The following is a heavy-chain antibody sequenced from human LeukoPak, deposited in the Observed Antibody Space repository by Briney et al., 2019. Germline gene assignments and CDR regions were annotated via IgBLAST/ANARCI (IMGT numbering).Heavy chain of an antibody. J-gene: IGHJ4*02. V-gene: IGHV4-4*07. CDR3: ARDLSPAYYDFWSGYIY. CDR1: GGSISSYY. CDR2: IYTSGST. Sequence: PSETLSLTCTVSGGSISSYYWSWIRQPAGKGLEWIGRIYTSGSTNYNPSLKSRVTMSVDTAKNQFSLKLSSVTAADTAVCYCARDLSPAYYDFWSGYIYWGQGTLVTVSS. D-gene: IGHD3-3*01.